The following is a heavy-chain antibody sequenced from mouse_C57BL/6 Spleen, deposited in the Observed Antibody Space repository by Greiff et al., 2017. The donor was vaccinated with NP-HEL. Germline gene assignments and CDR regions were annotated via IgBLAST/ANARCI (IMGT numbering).Heavy chain of an antibody. CDR1: GYTFTDYE. V-gene: IGHV1-15*01. CDR3: TRGLRDWYFDV. Sequence: LQESGAELVRPGASVTLSCKASGYTFTDYEMHWVKQTPVHGLEWIGAIDPETGGTAYNQKFKGKAILTADKSSSTAYMELRSLTSEDSAVYYCTRGLRDWYFDVWGTGTTVTVSS. CDR2: IDPETGGT. J-gene: IGHJ1*03. D-gene: IGHD2-2*01.